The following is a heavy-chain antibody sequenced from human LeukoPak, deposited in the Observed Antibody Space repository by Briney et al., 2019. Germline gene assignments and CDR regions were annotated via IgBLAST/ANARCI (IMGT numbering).Heavy chain of an antibody. Sequence: SQTLSLTCAVSGGSISSSSYYWGWIRQPPGKGLEWIGSIYYSGSTYYNPSLKSRVTISVDRSKNQFSLKLSSVTAADTAVYYCAGERGKSATAEDYWGQGTLVTVSS. CDR2: IYYSGST. V-gene: IGHV4-39*07. D-gene: IGHD2-21*02. CDR1: GGSISSSSYY. CDR3: AGERGKSATAEDY. J-gene: IGHJ4*02.